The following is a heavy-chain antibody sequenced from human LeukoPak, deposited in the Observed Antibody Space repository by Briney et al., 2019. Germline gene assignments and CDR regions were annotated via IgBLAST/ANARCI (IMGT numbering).Heavy chain of an antibody. J-gene: IGHJ3*02. CDR3: ARHSVTPGTEYAFDI. Sequence: SETLSLTCTVSGGSISSYYWSWIRQPPGKGLEWIGYIHCSGSTKYNPSLKSRVTTSVDTSKNQFSLKLSSVTAADTAVYYCARHSVTPGTEYAFDIWGQGTMVTVSS. CDR2: IHCSGST. D-gene: IGHD6-13*01. CDR1: GGSISSYY. V-gene: IGHV4-59*08.